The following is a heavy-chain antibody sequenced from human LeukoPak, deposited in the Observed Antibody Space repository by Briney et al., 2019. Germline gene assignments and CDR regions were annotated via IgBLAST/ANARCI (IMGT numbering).Heavy chain of an antibody. CDR2: IHYSGST. J-gene: IGHJ3*02. CDR1: GGSISTYY. Sequence: SETLSLTCTVSGGSISTYYWSWIRQPPGKGLEWIGYIHYSGSTNYNPSLKSRVTISVDTSKNQFSLKLSSVTAADTAVYYYARDRYDILTGSRRWAFDIWGQGTMVTVSS. V-gene: IGHV4-59*01. CDR3: ARDRYDILTGSRRWAFDI. D-gene: IGHD3-9*01.